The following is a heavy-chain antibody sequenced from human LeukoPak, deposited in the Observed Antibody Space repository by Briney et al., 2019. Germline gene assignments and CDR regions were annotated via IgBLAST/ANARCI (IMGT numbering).Heavy chain of an antibody. Sequence: ASVKVSCKASGYTFTSYYMHWVRQAPGQGLEWMGLINPTGGSTGYAQKFQGRVTMTRDMSTSTDYMELSSLRSEDTAIYYCARDNSLGYSAWWFDPWGQGTLVTVSS. CDR2: INPTGGST. J-gene: IGHJ5*02. V-gene: IGHV1-46*01. D-gene: IGHD5-12*01. CDR3: ARDNSLGYSAWWFDP. CDR1: GYTFTSYY.